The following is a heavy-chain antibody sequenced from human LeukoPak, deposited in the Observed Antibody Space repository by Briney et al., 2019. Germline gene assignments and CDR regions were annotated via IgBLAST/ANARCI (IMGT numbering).Heavy chain of an antibody. V-gene: IGHV3-7*01. CDR1: GFTFSNYW. Sequence: GGSLRLSCAASGFTFSNYWMSWVRQAPGKGLEWVAHINQDGSEEHYMDSVKARFIISRDNAKNSLSLQMDSLRAEDTAVYYCVRDGGVSGYDLLDYWGQGTVVTVSS. J-gene: IGHJ4*02. CDR2: INQDGSEE. CDR3: VRDGGVSGYDLLDY. D-gene: IGHD5-12*01.